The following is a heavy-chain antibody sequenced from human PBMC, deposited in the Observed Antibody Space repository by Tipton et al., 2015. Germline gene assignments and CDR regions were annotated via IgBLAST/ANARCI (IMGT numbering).Heavy chain of an antibody. Sequence: TLSLTCTVSGGSISSSSYYWGWIRQPPGKGLEWIGSIYYSGSTNYNPSLKSRVTISVDTSKNQFSLKLSSVTAADTAVYYCARVEGGYCFGGSCYSWGQGTLVTVSS. CDR1: GGSISSSSYY. J-gene: IGHJ4*02. V-gene: IGHV4-39*07. CDR3: ARVEGGYCFGGSCYS. CDR2: IYYSGST. D-gene: IGHD2-15*01.